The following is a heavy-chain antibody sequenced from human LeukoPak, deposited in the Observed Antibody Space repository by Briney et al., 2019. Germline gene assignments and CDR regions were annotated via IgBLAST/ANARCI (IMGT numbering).Heavy chain of an antibody. J-gene: IGHJ4*02. D-gene: IGHD2-15*01. CDR3: ARRYCSGGSCYYFDY. Sequence: EASVMVCCKASGGTFSRYAISWVRQAPGQGLEWMGGIIPIFRTANYAQKFQGRVTITADKSTSTAYMELSSLRSEDTAVYYCARRYCSGGSCYYFDYWGQGTLVTVSS. V-gene: IGHV1-69*06. CDR2: IIPIFRTA. CDR1: GGTFSRYA.